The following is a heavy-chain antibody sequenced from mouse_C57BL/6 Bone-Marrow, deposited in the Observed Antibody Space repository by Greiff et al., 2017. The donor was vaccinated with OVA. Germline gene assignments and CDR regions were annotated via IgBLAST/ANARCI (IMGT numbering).Heavy chain of an antibody. V-gene: IGHV1-52*01. J-gene: IGHJ2*01. CDR1: GYTFTSYW. CDR3: ARTVVASHFDY. D-gene: IGHD1-1*01. CDR2: IDPSDSET. Sequence: QVQLQQPGAELVRPGSSVKLSCKASGYTFTSYWMHWVKQRPIQGLEWIGNIDPSDSETHYNQKFKDKATLTVDKSSSTAYMQLSSLTSEDSAVYYWARTVVASHFDYWGQGTTLTVSS.